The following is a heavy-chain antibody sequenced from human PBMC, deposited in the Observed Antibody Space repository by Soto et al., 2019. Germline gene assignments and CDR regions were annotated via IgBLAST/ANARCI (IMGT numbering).Heavy chain of an antibody. J-gene: IGHJ5*02. CDR3: ARSSHKESWFDP. CDR2: IHGSGSA. D-gene: IGHD6-13*01. CDR1: NGAISNFY. V-gene: IGHV4-4*07. Sequence: SETLSHSCTVSNGAISNFYWNWIRQSAGKGLEWIGRIHGSGSATYNPSLRSRVTMSVDTSKNQFSLKVNSVTGADTAVYYCARSSHKESWFDPWGQGTLVTVSS.